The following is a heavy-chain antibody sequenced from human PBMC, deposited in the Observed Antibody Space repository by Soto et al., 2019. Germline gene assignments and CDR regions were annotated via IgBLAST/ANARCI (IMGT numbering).Heavy chain of an antibody. V-gene: IGHV1-3*01. CDR3: ATLCGGDCYSSDY. CDR1: GYTFTRYT. J-gene: IGHJ4*02. D-gene: IGHD2-21*02. CDR2: INAGNGNT. Sequence: QVQLVQSGAEVKKPGASVKVSCEASGYTFTRYTMHWVRQAPGQRLEWMGWINAGNGNTKYSQKFQGRVTITRDTSASTAYMELSSLRSEDTAVYYCATLCGGDCYSSDYWGQGTLVTVSS.